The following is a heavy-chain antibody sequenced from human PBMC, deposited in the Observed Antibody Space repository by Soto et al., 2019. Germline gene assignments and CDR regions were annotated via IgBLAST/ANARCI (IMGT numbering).Heavy chain of an antibody. Sequence: WWNWVRQPPGKGLEWIGEAHHSGRTNYNPSLKSRVTLSVDRSQNLFSLQLTSVTAADTAVYFCARSEATALDFWGQGILVTVSS. CDR1: W. J-gene: IGHJ4*02. CDR3: ARSEATALDF. V-gene: IGHV4-4*01. CDR2: AHHSGRT.